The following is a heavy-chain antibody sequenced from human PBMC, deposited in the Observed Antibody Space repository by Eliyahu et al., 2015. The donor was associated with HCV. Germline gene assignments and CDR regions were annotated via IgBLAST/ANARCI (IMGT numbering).Heavy chain of an antibody. V-gene: IGHV4-61*02. CDR2: IYTSGST. Sequence: QVQLQESGPGLVKPSQTLSLTCTVSGGSISXGSYSWXWIRQPAGKGLEWIGRIYTSGSTNYNPSLKSRVTISVDTSKNQFSLKLSSVTAADTAVYYCARDRARYYDFWDAFDIWGQGTMVTVSS. CDR3: ARDRARYYDFWDAFDI. CDR1: GGSISXGSYS. D-gene: IGHD3-3*01. J-gene: IGHJ3*02.